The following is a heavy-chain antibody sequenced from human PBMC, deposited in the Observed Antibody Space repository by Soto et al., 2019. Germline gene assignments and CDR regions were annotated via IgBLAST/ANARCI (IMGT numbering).Heavy chain of an antibody. V-gene: IGHV4-31*03. CDR1: GDSISRIDYY. D-gene: IGHD3-22*01. CDR2: IYFRGYT. CDR3: AREGGSYDSGGYLIRGAFDI. Sequence: QVQLQESGPGLVKPSQTLSLTCSVSGDSISRIDYYWTWIRQHPEKGLEWIGNIYFRGYTYYSPSLESRLTISVDTSKNQFSLKLTSVTAADTAVYYCAREGGSYDSGGYLIRGAFDIWGQGTMVTVSS. J-gene: IGHJ3*02.